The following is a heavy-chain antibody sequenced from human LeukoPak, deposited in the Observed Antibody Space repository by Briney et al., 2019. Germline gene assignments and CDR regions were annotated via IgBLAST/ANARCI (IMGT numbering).Heavy chain of an antibody. Sequence: ASVKVSCKASGGTFSSYAISWVRQAPGQGLEWMGRIIPILGIANYAQKFQGRVTITADKSTSTAYMELSSLRSEDTAVYYCASAPSHPGQLVLRFDPWGQGTLVTVSS. D-gene: IGHD6-13*01. CDR1: GGTFSSYA. J-gene: IGHJ5*02. V-gene: IGHV1-69*04. CDR2: IIPILGIA. CDR3: ASAPSHPGQLVLRFDP.